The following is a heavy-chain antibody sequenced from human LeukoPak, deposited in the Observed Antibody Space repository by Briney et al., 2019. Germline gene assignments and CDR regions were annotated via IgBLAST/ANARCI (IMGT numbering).Heavy chain of an antibody. CDR2: INHSGST. V-gene: IGHV4-34*01. J-gene: IGHJ5*02. Sequence: SETLSLTCAVYGGSFSGHYWSWIRQPPGKGLEWIGEINHSGSTNYNPSLKSRVTISVDTSKNQFSLKLSSVTAADTAVYYCARRSITMVRGWFDPWGQGTLVTVSS. CDR3: ARRSITMVRGWFDP. CDR1: GGSFSGHY. D-gene: IGHD3-10*01.